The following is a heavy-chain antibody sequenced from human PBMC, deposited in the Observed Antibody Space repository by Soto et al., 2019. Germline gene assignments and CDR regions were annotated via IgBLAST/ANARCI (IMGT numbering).Heavy chain of an antibody. J-gene: IGHJ3*02. D-gene: IGHD6-13*01. CDR2: INHSGPN. CDR3: ARGSDTSTWSPSFDI. Sequence: QVQLQQWGAGLLKASETLSLTCTVYGGSFSGFYWTWIRQPPGKGLEWIGEINHSGPNNATPSLKSRVAISVDTSQNQFSLRLSSVTAADTALYYCARGSDTSTWSPSFDIWGQGTVVTVSS. V-gene: IGHV4-34*01. CDR1: GGSFSGFY.